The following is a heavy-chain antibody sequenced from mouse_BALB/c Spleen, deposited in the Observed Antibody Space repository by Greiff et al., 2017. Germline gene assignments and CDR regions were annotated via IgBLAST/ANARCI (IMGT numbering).Heavy chain of an antibody. CDR2: ISSGGSYT. D-gene: IGHD2-4*01. Sequence: EVQLVESGGGLVKPGGSLKLSCAASGFTFSSYAMSWVRQSPEKRLEWVAEISSGGSYTYYPDTVTGRFTISRDNAKNTLYLEMSSLRSEDTAMYYCARKDYDYDAPYFDVWGAGTTVTVSS. J-gene: IGHJ1*01. CDR3: ARKDYDYDAPYFDV. V-gene: IGHV5-9-4*01. CDR1: GFTFSSYA.